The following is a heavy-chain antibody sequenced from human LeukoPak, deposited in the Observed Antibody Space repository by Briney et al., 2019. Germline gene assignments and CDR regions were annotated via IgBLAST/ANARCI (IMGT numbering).Heavy chain of an antibody. D-gene: IGHD3-9*01. J-gene: IGHJ4*02. CDR1: GYTFTGYY. Sequence: ASVKVSCKASGYTFTGYYMHWVRQAPGQGLEWMGWINPNSGGTNSAQKFQGRVTMTRDTSINTAYMELNRLRSDDTAVYYCARASPLVTFDYWGQGTLVTVSS. CDR2: INPNSGGT. V-gene: IGHV1-2*02. CDR3: ARASPLVTFDY.